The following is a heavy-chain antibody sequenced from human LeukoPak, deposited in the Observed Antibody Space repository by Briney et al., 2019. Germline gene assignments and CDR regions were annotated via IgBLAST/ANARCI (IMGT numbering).Heavy chain of an antibody. D-gene: IGHD3-16*01. Sequence: PSETLSLTCTVSGGSISSYYWSWIRQPPGKGLEWIGYIYYSGSTNYNPSLKSRVTISVDTSKNQFSLKLTSVTAADTAVYYCARGGSYPSPHFDYWGQGTLVTVSS. CDR2: IYYSGST. CDR3: ARGGSYPSPHFDY. V-gene: IGHV4-59*01. CDR1: GGSISSYY. J-gene: IGHJ4*02.